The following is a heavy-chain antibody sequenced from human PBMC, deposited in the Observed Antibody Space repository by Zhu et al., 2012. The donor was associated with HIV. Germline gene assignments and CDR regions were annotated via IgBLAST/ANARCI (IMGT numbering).Heavy chain of an antibody. CDR2: ISGSGGNT. J-gene: IGHJ4*02. Sequence: DVQLLISGGDLVQSGGSLRLSCAASGFTFSLYAMTWVRQVPGRGLEWVSSISGSGGNTYYADSVRGRFSVSRDNSKNTLYLQMSSVTAEDTAMYYCAKGLGESPYYYDSRGYENWGQGSLVTVSS. D-gene: IGHD3-22*01. CDR1: GFTFSLYA. V-gene: IGHV3-23*01. CDR3: AKGLGESPYYYDSRGYEN.